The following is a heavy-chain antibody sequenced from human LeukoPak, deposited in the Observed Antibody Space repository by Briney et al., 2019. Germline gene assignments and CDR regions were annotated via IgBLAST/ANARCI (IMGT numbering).Heavy chain of an antibody. CDR3: ATSRNRDGEWLVVFDP. Sequence: GASVKVSCKASGGTFSSYAISWVRQAPGQGLEWMGRIIPILGIANYAQKFQGRVTMTEDTSTDTAYMELSSLRSEDTAVYYCATSRNRDGEWLVVFDPWGQGTLVTVSS. CDR1: GGTFSSYA. V-gene: IGHV1-69*04. J-gene: IGHJ5*02. CDR2: IIPILGIA. D-gene: IGHD3-3*01.